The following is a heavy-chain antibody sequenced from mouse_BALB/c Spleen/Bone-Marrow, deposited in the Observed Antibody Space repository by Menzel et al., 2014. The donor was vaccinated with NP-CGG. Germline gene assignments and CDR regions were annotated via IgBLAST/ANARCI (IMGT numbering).Heavy chain of an antibody. CDR1: GYTFTSYW. D-gene: IGHD1-1*01. CDR2: INPSNGRT. J-gene: IGHJ2*01. CDR3: ARRATTVVATDY. V-gene: IGHV1S81*02. Sequence: QVQLQQPGAELVKPGASVKLSCKASGYTFTSYWMHWVKQRPGQGLEWIGEINPSNGRTNYNEKFKSKATLTADKSSSTAYMQLSSLTSEDSAVYYCARRATTVVATDYWGQGTTLTVSS.